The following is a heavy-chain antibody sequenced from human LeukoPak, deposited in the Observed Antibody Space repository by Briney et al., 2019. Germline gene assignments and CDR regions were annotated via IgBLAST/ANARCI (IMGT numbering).Heavy chain of an antibody. CDR3: ARVPDITARPCDT. Sequence: PSETLSLTCAVYGGSFSGYYWTLIRQTPGKGLEWIGEISHTGLTGSNPSLKSRVTIFVDSSKKQFSLRMTSVNAADTGVYYCARVPDITARPCDTWGPGTLVTVSS. J-gene: IGHJ5*02. D-gene: IGHD1-1*01. CDR1: GGSFSGYY. CDR2: ISHTGLT. V-gene: IGHV4-34*01.